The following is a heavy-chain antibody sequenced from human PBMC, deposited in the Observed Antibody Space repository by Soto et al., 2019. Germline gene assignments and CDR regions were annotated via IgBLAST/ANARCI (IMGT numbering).Heavy chain of an antibody. CDR1: SGSFSGYY. V-gene: IGHV4-34*01. D-gene: IGHD6-6*01. CDR3: ARAPKVSGSSQTRPDF. Sequence: PSETLSLTCFIYSGSFSGYYWSWIRQPPGKGLEWIGEISQSGNTDYSPSLRSRVSISIDKSKKQFSLKLASVSAADTAVYYCARAPKVSGSSQTRPDFWGQGTLVTVSS. J-gene: IGHJ4*02. CDR2: ISQSGNT.